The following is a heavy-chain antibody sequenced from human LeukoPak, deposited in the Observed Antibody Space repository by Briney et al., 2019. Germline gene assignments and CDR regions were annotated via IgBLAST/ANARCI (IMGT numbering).Heavy chain of an antibody. D-gene: IGHD1-26*01. Sequence: SQTLSLTCAISGDSVSSNSAAWNWIRQSPSRGLEWLGRTYYRSKWYNDYAVSVKSRITINPDTSKNQFSLQLNSVTPEDTAVYYCAREGAHSGSYLYYFDYWGQGTLVTVSS. J-gene: IGHJ4*02. CDR3: AREGAHSGSYLYYFDY. V-gene: IGHV6-1*01. CDR1: GDSVSSNSAA. CDR2: TYYRSKWYN.